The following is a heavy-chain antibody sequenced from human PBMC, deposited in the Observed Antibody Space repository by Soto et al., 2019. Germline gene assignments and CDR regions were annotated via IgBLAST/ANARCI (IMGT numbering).Heavy chain of an antibody. V-gene: IGHV4-39*07. CDR1: GGSISSSSYY. J-gene: IGHJ4*02. CDR3: ARVRREYDNSGPVDY. Sequence: SETLSLTCTVSGGSISSSSYYWGWIRQPPGKGLEWIGSIYYSGNTYYNPSLQSRVTMSVDRSRNQFSLKLNSVTAADTAVYYCARVRREYDNSGPVDYWGQGIQVTVSS. CDR2: IYYSGNT. D-gene: IGHD3-22*01.